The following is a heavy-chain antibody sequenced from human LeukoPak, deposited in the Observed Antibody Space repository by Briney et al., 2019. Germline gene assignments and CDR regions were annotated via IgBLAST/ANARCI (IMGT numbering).Heavy chain of an antibody. CDR1: GGTFSSYA. CDR2: IIPIFGTA. V-gene: IGHV1-69*05. CDR3: TRGHYSYDSGGYYDPTDAFDI. Sequence: SVKVSCKASGGTFSSYAISWVRQAPGQGLEWMGRIIPIFGTANYAQKFQGRVTITTDESTSTAYMELSSLRSEDTAVYYCTRGHYSYDSGGYYDPTDAFDIWGQGTMVTVSS. J-gene: IGHJ3*02. D-gene: IGHD3-22*01.